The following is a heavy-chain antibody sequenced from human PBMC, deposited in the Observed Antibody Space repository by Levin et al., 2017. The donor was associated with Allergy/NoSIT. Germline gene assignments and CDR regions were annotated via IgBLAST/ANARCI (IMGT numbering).Heavy chain of an antibody. V-gene: IGHV4-59*01. CDR3: ARAVLHDYGDYTWFDF. J-gene: IGHJ4*02. Sequence: PSETLSLTCTVSGGSISSSYWSWIRQPPGKGLEWIGYIFYSGSSNYNPSLKSRVTISVDRSKNQFYLRLRSVTAADTAVYYCARAVLHDYGDYTWFDFWGQGTLVTVSS. CDR2: IFYSGSS. CDR1: GGSISSSY. D-gene: IGHD4-17*01.